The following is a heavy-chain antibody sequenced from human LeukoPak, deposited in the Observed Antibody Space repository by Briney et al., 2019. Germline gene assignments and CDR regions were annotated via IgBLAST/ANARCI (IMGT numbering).Heavy chain of an antibody. CDR3: ALLLVVVTAIPPFIDY. V-gene: IGHV1-69*13. D-gene: IGHD2-21*02. CDR2: IIPIFGTA. CDR1: GGTFSSYA. Sequence: GASVKVSCKASGGTFSSYAISWVRQAPGQGLEWMGGIIPIFGTANYAQRFQGRVTITADESTSTAYMELSSLRSEDTAVYYCALLLVVVTAIPPFIDYWGQGTLVTVSS. J-gene: IGHJ4*02.